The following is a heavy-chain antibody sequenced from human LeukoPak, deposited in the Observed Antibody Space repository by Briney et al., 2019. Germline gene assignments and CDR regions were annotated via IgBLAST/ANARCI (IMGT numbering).Heavy chain of an antibody. J-gene: IGHJ4*02. CDR1: GGSVSSGDYY. CDR2: FCHSAST. Sequence: PSETLSLTCTVSGGSVSSGDYYWSWIRQPPGKGLEWIGYFCHSASTYYNPSLKTRVSISVDTAKNQFSLKLTSVTAADTAVYYCATTVVAAAAIDYWGQGTLVTVSS. CDR3: ATTVVAAAAIDY. D-gene: IGHD2-15*01. V-gene: IGHV4-30-4*01.